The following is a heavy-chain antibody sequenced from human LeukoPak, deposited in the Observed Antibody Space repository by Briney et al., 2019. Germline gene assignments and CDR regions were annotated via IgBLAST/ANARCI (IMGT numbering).Heavy chain of an antibody. CDR2: ISGSGGSA. Sequence: GGSLRLSCAASGFTFSSYAMSWVRQAPGKGLEWVSAISGSGGSAYYADSVKGRFTISRDNSKNTLYLQMNSLRAEDTAVYYCARFYGSGSYYLDYWGQGTLVTVSS. J-gene: IGHJ4*02. V-gene: IGHV3-23*01. D-gene: IGHD3-10*01. CDR1: GFTFSSYA. CDR3: ARFYGSGSYYLDY.